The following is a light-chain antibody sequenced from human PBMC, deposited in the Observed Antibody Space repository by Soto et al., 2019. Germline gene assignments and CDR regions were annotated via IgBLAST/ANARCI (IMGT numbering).Light chain of an antibody. CDR1: QGIRHY. CDR2: EAS. CDR3: QQSYSTPPT. V-gene: IGKV1-27*01. J-gene: IGKJ1*01. Sequence: DIQMTQSPSSLSASVGDRVTITCRASQGIRHYLAWYQQKPGKVPKLLIYEASNLQSGVPSRFRGGGSGTEFTLTISSLQPEDVATYYCQQSYSTPPTFGQGTKVEIK.